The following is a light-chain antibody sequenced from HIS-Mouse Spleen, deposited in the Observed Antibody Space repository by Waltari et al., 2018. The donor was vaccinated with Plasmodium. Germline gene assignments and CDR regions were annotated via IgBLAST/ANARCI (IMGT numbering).Light chain of an antibody. V-gene: IGKV3-20*01. CDR3: QQYGSSPYT. CDR2: GAS. Sequence: EIVLTQSPGTLSLSLGERATLPCRASQSVSRSYLAWYQQKPCQPPRLLIYGASSRATGIPDRFSGSGSGTDFTLTISRLEPEDFAVYYCQQYGSSPYTFGQGTKLEIK. CDR1: QSVSRSY. J-gene: IGKJ2*01.